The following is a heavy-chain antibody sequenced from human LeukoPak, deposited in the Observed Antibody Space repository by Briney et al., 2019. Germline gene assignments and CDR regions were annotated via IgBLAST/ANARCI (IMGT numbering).Heavy chain of an antibody. D-gene: IGHD3-10*01. J-gene: IGHJ4*02. V-gene: IGHV4-4*02. CDR2: IYHSGST. CDR1: GGSISSSYW. CDR3: ARGRLRCYFDY. Sequence: SGTLSLTCAVSGGSISSSYWWSWIRQPPGKGLEWIGEIYHSGSTNYNPSLKSRVTISVDTSKNQFSLKLSSVTAADTAVYYCARGRLRCYFDYWGQGTLVTVSS.